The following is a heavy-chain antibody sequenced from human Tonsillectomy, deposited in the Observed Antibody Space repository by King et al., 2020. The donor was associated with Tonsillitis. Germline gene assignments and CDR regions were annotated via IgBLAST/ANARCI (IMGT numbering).Heavy chain of an antibody. CDR2: MNPNSGNT. CDR3: ARGPHPSTRQLVALY. CDR1: DYTFTSYD. D-gene: IGHD6-13*01. Sequence: VQLVESGAEVKKPGASVKVSCKASDYTFTSYDINWVRQATGQGLEWMGWMNPNSGNTGYAQKFQGRVTMTRDTSISTAYMELSSLRFEDTAVYYCARGPHPSTRQLVALYWGQGTLVTVSS. J-gene: IGHJ4*02. V-gene: IGHV1-8*01.